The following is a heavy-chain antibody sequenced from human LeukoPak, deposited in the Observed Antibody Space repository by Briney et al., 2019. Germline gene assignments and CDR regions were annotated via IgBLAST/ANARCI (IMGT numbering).Heavy chain of an antibody. CDR2: IKQDGSEK. V-gene: IGHV3-7*03. D-gene: IGHD6-19*01. J-gene: IGHJ3*02. CDR1: GFTFSSYW. CDR3: AKDSSGWYFGAFDI. Sequence: PGGSLRLSCAASGFTFSSYWMSWVRQAPGKGLEWVANIKQDGSEKYYVDSVKGRFTISRDNAKNSLYLQMNSLRAEDMALYYCAKDSSGWYFGAFDIWGQGTMVTVSS.